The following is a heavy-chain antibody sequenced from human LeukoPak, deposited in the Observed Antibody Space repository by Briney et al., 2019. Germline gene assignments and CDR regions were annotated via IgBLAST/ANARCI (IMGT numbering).Heavy chain of an antibody. CDR3: AKQFLDTN. Sequence: GGSLRLPCAASGFIFSSYAMTWVRQAPGKGLERVSTINAVDANTYYADSVKGRFTVSRDNSKNTLYLQINSLRAEDTAVYYCAKQFLDTNWGQGTLVTVSS. CDR1: GFIFSSYA. CDR2: INAVDANT. V-gene: IGHV3-23*01. D-gene: IGHD3-3*01. J-gene: IGHJ4*02.